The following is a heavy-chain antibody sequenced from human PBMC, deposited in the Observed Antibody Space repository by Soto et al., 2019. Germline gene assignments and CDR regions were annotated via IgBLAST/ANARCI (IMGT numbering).Heavy chain of an antibody. CDR1: GFTFSSFA. CDR3: ARDPGSSSWYFFDY. Sequence: QVQLVESGGGVVQPGRSLRLSCAASGFTFSSFAMHWVRQAPGKGLEWVAIISYDGNKKYYADSVKGRFTISRDNSKNTLYLQMNSLRAEDTAVFYCARDPGSSSWYFFDYWGQGPLVTVSS. D-gene: IGHD6-13*01. CDR2: ISYDGNKK. J-gene: IGHJ4*02. V-gene: IGHV3-30-3*01.